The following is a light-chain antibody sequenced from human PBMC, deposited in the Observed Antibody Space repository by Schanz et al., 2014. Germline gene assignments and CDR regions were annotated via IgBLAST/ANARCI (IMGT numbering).Light chain of an antibody. J-gene: IGKJ1*01. CDR2: RAS. CDR1: QSISEW. CDR3: QHYDRYPWT. Sequence: IQMTPSPSTLSASVGASVTMTCRARQSISEWVAWYQQKPGKAPKLLIYRASILESGVPSRFSGSGSGTEFTLTISSLQPDDFATYYCQHYDRYPWTFGPGTKVEIE. V-gene: IGKV1-5*03.